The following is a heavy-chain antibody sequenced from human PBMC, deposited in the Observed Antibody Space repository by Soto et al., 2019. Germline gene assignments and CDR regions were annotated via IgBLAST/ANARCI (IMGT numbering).Heavy chain of an antibody. CDR2: IWNDGKNK. Sequence: QVQLVESGGGVVQPGRSLRLSCAASGFRFRSYGMHWVRQAPGKGLERVAVIWNDGKNKYCAESVKGRFTISRDNSKDPLLVQMNSLRVEDTAVYYCARVPGWDIPIDLWGQGTLVTVSS. CDR1: GFRFRSYG. J-gene: IGHJ4*02. CDR3: ARVPGWDIPIDL. D-gene: IGHD1-26*01. V-gene: IGHV3-33*01.